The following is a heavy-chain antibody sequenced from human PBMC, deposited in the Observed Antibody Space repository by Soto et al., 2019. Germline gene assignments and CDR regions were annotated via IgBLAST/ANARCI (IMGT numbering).Heavy chain of an antibody. CDR2: ISGSGGST. V-gene: IGHV3-23*01. CDR3: AKSPITIFGVVIKIEYYYYGMDV. D-gene: IGHD3-3*01. J-gene: IGHJ6*02. Sequence: PGGSLRLSCAASGFTFSSYAMSWVRQAPGKGLEWVSAISGSGGSTYYADSVKGRFTIPRDNSKNTLYLQMNSLRAEDTAVYYCAKSPITIFGVVIKIEYYYYGMDVWGQGTTVTVSS. CDR1: GFTFSSYA.